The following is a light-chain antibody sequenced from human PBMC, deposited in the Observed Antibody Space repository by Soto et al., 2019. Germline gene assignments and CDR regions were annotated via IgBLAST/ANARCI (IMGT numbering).Light chain of an antibody. V-gene: IGKV3-15*01. CDR3: QQYNDWKWT. J-gene: IGKJ1*01. Sequence: IVMTRSRATLSVSPGERATLTCRASQTLIKKLAWFQQAPGQAPRLLIYDTSTRATGVPARFSGSGFGTEFTLTINSLQSEDFGVYYCQQYNDWKWTFGQGTKVDIK. CDR1: QTLIKK. CDR2: DTS.